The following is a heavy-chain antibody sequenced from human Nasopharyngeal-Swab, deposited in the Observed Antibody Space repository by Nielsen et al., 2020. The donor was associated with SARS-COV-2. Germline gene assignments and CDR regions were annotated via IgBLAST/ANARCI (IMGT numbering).Heavy chain of an antibody. Sequence: GESLKISCTASGFTFSTYSMNWVRQAPGKGLEWVAVISYDGSNKYYADSVKGRFTISRDNSKNTLYLQMNSLRAEDTAVYYCAKDTYYYDSSGYYWGQGTLVTVSS. J-gene: IGHJ4*02. D-gene: IGHD3-22*01. CDR2: ISYDGSNK. CDR3: AKDTYYYDSSGYY. CDR1: GFTFSTYS. V-gene: IGHV3-30*18.